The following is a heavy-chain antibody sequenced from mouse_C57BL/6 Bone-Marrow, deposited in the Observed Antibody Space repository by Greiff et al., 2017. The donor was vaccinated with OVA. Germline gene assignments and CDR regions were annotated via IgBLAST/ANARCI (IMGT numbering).Heavy chain of an antibody. CDR1: GYTFTDYY. J-gene: IGHJ4*01. CDR2: IYPGSGNT. CDR3: ARGNYSNWDAMDY. Sequence: VKLQQSGAELVRPGASVKLSCKASGYTFTDYYINWVKQRPGQGLEWIARIYPGSGNTYYNEKFKGKATLTAEKSSSTAYMQLSSLTSEDSAVYFCARGNYSNWDAMDYWGQGTSVTVSS. V-gene: IGHV1-76*01. D-gene: IGHD2-5*01.